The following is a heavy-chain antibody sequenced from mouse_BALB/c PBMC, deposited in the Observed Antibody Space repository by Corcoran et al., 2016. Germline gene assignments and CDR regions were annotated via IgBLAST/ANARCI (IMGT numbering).Heavy chain of an antibody. V-gene: IGHV3-6*02. D-gene: IGHD2-1*01. CDR2: ISYDGSN. CDR1: GYSITSGYY. J-gene: IGHJ1*01. Sequence: DVQLQESGPGLVKPSQSLSLTCSVTGYSITSGYYWNWIRQFPGNKLEWMGYISYDGSNNYNPSLKNRISITRDTSKNQFFLKLNSVTTEDTATYYCARDRNGKDWYFDVWGAGTTVTVSS. CDR3: ARDRNGKDWYFDV.